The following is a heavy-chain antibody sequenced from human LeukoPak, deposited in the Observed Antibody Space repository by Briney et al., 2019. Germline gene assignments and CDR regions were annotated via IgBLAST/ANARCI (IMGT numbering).Heavy chain of an antibody. Sequence: SQTLSLTCTISGGSITSGGYYWTWIRQFPGKGVEWIGFIYHDGGIYYNPSLKSRVTISLDASNIQFSLKLSSVTAADTAVYYCARGMVRGAKNWFDLWGQGTLVTVSS. CDR2: IYHDGGI. CDR3: ARGMVRGAKNWFDL. D-gene: IGHD3-10*01. V-gene: IGHV4-31*02. J-gene: IGHJ5*02. CDR1: GGSITSGGYY.